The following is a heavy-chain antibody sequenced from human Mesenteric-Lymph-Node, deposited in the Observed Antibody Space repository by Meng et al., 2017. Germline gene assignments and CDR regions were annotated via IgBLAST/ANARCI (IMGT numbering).Heavy chain of an antibody. CDR1: GFTFSSYA. J-gene: IGHJ6*01. Sequence: GGSLRLSCAASGFTFSSYAMSWVRQAPGKGLEWVSAISGSGGSTYYADSVKGRFTISRDNSKNTLYLQMNSLRAEDTAVYYCAIYCSGGSCYSYYGMDVWGQGNTVNGAS. D-gene: IGHD2-15*01. CDR3: AIYCSGGSCYSYYGMDV. CDR2: ISGSGGST. V-gene: IGHV3-23*01.